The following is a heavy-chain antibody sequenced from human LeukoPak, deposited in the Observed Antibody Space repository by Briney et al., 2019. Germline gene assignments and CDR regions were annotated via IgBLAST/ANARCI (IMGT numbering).Heavy chain of an antibody. CDR3: ARVVDILTGHDTALDY. D-gene: IGHD3-9*01. CDR1: GYTFTGYY. Sequence: ASVKVSCKASGYTFTGYYMHWVRQAPGQGLEWMGWINPNSGGTNYAQKFQGRVTMTRDTSISTAYMGLSRLRSDDTAVYYCARVVDILTGHDTALDYWGQGTLVTVSS. V-gene: IGHV1-2*02. CDR2: INPNSGGT. J-gene: IGHJ4*02.